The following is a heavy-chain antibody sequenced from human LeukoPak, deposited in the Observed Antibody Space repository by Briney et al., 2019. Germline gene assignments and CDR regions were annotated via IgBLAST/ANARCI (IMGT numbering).Heavy chain of an antibody. J-gene: IGHJ4*02. D-gene: IGHD5-18*01. V-gene: IGHV5-51*01. CDR1: GYRFTTYW. Sequence: GESLKISCKGSGYRFTTYWIGWVRQMPGKGLEWMGIIYPSDSETKYNPSFQGQVTISSDKSITTAYLQWSSLKASDTAMYYCARHYSRYFDYWGQGTLVTVSS. CDR2: IYPSDSET. CDR3: ARHYSRYFDY.